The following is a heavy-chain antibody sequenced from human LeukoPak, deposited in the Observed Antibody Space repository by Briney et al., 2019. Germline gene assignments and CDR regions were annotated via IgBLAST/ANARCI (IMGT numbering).Heavy chain of an antibody. J-gene: IGHJ3*02. CDR3: ARYSTLYYYDSSGDDAFDI. Sequence: SVKVSCKASGGTFSSYAISWVRQAPGQGLEWMGGIIPIFGTANYAQKFQGRVTITTDESTSTAYMELSSLRSEDTAVYYCARYSTLYYYDSSGDDAFDIWGQGTMVTVSS. V-gene: IGHV1-69*05. D-gene: IGHD3-22*01. CDR2: IIPIFGTA. CDR1: GGTFSSYA.